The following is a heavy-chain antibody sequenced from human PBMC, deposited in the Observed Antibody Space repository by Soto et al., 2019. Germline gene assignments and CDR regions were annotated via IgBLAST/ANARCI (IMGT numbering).Heavy chain of an antibody. V-gene: IGHV3-53*01. CDR2: IYSGGST. CDR3: ARAPPYCSSTSCPGTFDI. Sequence: PGGSLRLSCAASEFTVSSSYMTWVRQAPGKGLEWVSVIYSGGSTYYADSVRGRFTISRDNPKNTLYLQMNSLRAEDTAVYYCARAPPYCSSTSCPGTFDIWGQGTMVTVSS. J-gene: IGHJ3*02. CDR1: EFTVSSSY. D-gene: IGHD2-2*01.